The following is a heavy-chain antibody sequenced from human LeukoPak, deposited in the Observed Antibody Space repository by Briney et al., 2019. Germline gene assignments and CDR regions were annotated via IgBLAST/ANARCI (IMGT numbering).Heavy chain of an antibody. CDR2: IYSGGST. CDR3: AREGYYGESGYFGY. CDR1: GFTVSSNY. D-gene: IGHD4-17*01. J-gene: IGHJ4*02. Sequence: GGSLRLSCAASGFTVSSNYMSWVRQAPGKGLEWVSVIYSGGSTYYADSVKGQFTISRDNSKNTLYLQMNSLRAEDTAVYYCAREGYYGESGYFGYWGQGTLATLSS. V-gene: IGHV3-53*01.